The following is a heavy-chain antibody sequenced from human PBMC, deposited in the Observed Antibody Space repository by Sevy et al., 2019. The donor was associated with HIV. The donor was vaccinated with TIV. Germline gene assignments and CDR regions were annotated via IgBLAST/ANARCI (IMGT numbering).Heavy chain of an antibody. Sequence: GGSLRLSCAASGFTFSDYYINWIRQAPGKGLEWVSYISSSGSTICYADSVKGRFTISRDNAKNSVYLQMNSLRVEDRAVYYCAREDIADRHFDYWGQGALVTVSS. V-gene: IGHV3-11*01. CDR2: ISSSGSTI. D-gene: IGHD6-6*01. CDR1: GFTFSDYY. J-gene: IGHJ4*02. CDR3: AREDIADRHFDY.